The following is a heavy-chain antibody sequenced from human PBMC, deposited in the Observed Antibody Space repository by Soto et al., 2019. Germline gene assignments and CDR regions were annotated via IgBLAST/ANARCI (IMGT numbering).Heavy chain of an antibody. V-gene: IGHV4-30-4*01. CDR3: ARDRSNSPDYFDD. CDR2: IYYTGRT. Sequence: QVQLQESGPGLVKPSQTLSLTCTVSGGSISSDDYYWSWIRQPPGEGLEWIGYIYYTGRTHYNPSLKSRLTISLDTSKNQFSLRLSSVIAADTAVYYCARDRSNSPDYFDDWGQGILVTVSS. CDR1: GGSISSDDYY. D-gene: IGHD6-6*01. J-gene: IGHJ4*02.